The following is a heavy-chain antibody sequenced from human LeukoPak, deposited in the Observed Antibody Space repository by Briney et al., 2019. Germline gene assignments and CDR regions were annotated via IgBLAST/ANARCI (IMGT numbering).Heavy chain of an antibody. CDR3: ARRSGTYFDF. CDR1: RYTLTSFR. V-gene: IGHV5-51*01. D-gene: IGHD1-26*01. CDR2: IYPGDSDT. Sequence: GESLAILLPRPRYTLTSFRIGLGRQIPGKGLEWMGIIYPGDSDTKYSPSFQGQVTISADKSISTAYLQWSSLKASDTAMYYCARRSGTYFDFWGQGTLVTVSS. J-gene: IGHJ4*02.